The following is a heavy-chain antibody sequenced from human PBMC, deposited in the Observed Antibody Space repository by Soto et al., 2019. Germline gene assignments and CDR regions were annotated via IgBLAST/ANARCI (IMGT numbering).Heavy chain of an antibody. CDR1: GCSFSSYW. V-gene: IGHV3-74*01. Sequence: PGGSLRLSCAASGCSFSSYWMHWVRHAPGKGLVWVSRINSDGSSTTYADSVKGRFTISRDNAKNTLYLQMNSLTPEDTAVYYCAKGVPAATRYFQHWGQGTLVTVSS. J-gene: IGHJ1*01. D-gene: IGHD2-2*01. CDR3: AKGVPAATRYFQH. CDR2: INSDGSST.